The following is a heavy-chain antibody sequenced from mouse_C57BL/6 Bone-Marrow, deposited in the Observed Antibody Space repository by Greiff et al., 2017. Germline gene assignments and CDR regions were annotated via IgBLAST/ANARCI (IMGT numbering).Heavy chain of an antibody. J-gene: IGHJ2*01. CDR2: IYPGSGST. CDR1: GYTFTSYW. D-gene: IGHD4-1*01. V-gene: IGHV1-55*01. Sequence: QVQLKQPGAELVKPGASVKMSCKASGYTFTSYWITWVKQRPGQGLEWIGDIYPGSGSTNYNEKFKRKATLTVDTSSSTAYMQLSSLTSEYSAVYYCAIDWDDCWGQGTTLTVSS. CDR3: AIDWDDC.